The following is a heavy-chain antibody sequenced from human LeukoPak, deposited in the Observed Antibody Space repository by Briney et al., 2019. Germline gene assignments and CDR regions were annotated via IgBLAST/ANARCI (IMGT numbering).Heavy chain of an antibody. D-gene: IGHD2-15*01. CDR3: PRARSRVVPSDY. CDR1: GYTFTSYG. CDR2: ISAYNGNT. V-gene: IGHV1-18*01. J-gene: IGHJ4*02. Sequence: ASVKVSCKASGYTFTSYGISWVRQAPGQGLEWMGWISAYNGNTNYAQKLQGRVTVTTDTSTSTAYMELRSLRSDDTAVYYCPRARSRVVPSDYWGQGTLVTVSS.